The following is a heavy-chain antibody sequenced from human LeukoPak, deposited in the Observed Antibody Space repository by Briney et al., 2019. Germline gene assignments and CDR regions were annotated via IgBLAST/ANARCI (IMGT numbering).Heavy chain of an antibody. D-gene: IGHD2-2*01. Sequence: ASVKVSCKASGYTFTDYYIHWVRQAPGQGLEWMAWINPNSGGTYYAQNFHDRITLTRDTSISAAYMELSRLRSDDTAIYYCARANALYCSSTSCLFDYWGQGTLVTVSS. V-gene: IGHV1-2*02. CDR2: INPNSGGT. CDR1: GYTFTDYY. J-gene: IGHJ4*02. CDR3: ARANALYCSSTSCLFDY.